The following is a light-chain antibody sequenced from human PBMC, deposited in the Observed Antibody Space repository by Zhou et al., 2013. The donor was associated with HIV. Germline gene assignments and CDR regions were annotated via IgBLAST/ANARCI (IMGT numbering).Light chain of an antibody. CDR2: ATS. V-gene: IGKV1-39*01. J-gene: IGKJ4*01. Sequence: DIQMTQSPSSLSASVGDRVTITCRASQSISSYLNWYQQKPGKAPKLLIYATSSSQSGVPSRFSGSGSGTDFTLTISSLQPEDSASYYCQQAYSVPLTFGGGTEGGDQT. CDR3: QQAYSVPLT. CDR1: QSISSY.